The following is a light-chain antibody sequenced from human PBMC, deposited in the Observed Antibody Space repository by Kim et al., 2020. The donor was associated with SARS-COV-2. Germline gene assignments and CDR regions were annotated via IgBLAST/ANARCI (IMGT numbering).Light chain of an antibody. Sequence: SASVGDRVTITCRASQDIRDYVGWYQQKPGQVPKLLIFAASTLHSGVPSRFSGSGSGTHFTLTISSLQPEDVATYYCQKYDSVPLTFGGGTKVEIK. CDR2: AAS. V-gene: IGKV1-27*01. J-gene: IGKJ4*01. CDR1: QDIRDY. CDR3: QKYDSVPLT.